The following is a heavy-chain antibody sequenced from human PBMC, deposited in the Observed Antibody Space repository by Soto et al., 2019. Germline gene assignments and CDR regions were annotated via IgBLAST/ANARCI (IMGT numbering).Heavy chain of an antibody. CDR2: IIPIFGTA. Sequence: SVKVSCKASGCTFSSYAISWVRQAPGQGLEWMGGIIPIFGTANYAQKFQGRVTITADESTSTDYMELSSLRSEDTEVYYCARVSIAASLGNWFDPWGQGTLVTVSS. D-gene: IGHD6-6*01. CDR1: GCTFSSYA. CDR3: ARVSIAASLGNWFDP. J-gene: IGHJ5*02. V-gene: IGHV1-69*13.